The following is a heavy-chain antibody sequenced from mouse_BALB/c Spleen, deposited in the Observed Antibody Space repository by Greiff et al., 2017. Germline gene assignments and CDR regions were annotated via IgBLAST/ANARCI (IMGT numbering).Heavy chain of an antibody. J-gene: IGHJ4*01. CDR1: GFAFSSYD. D-gene: IGHD1-1*01. Sequence: EVKLMESGGGLVKPGGSLKLSCAASGFAFSSYDMSWVRQTPEKRLEWVAYISSGGGSTYYPDTVKGRFTISRDNAKNTLYLQMSSLKSEDTAMYYCARHGYYGSSYRYAMDYWGQGTSVTVSS. CDR2: ISSGGGST. V-gene: IGHV5-12-1*01. CDR3: ARHGYYGSSYRYAMDY.